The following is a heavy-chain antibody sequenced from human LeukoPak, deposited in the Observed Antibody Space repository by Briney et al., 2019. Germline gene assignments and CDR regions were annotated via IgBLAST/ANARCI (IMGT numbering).Heavy chain of an antibody. V-gene: IGHV1-2*02. CDR2: INPNSGGT. CDR3: ARGSYYGSGSSSYYYYYMDV. J-gene: IGHJ6*03. Sequence: ASVTVSCKASGYTFTGYYMHWVRQAPGQGLEWMGWINPNSGGTNYAQKFQGRVTMTRDTSISTAYMELSRLRSDDTAVYYCARGSYYGSGSSSYYYYYMDVWGKGTTVTISS. D-gene: IGHD3-10*01. CDR1: GYTFTGYY.